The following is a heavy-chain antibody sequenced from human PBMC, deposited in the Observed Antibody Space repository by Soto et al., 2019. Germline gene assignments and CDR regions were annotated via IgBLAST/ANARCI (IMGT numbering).Heavy chain of an antibody. D-gene: IGHD6-13*01. J-gene: IGHJ2*01. CDR3: AVLLAGAAAGPYWYFAI. CDR2: INSDGSST. CDR1: GFTFSSYW. Sequence: EVQLVESGGGLVQPGGSLRLSCAASGFTFSSYWMHWVRQAPGKGLVWVSRINSDGSSTSYADSVKGRFTISRDNAKNTLYLQMNSLRAEDTAVYYCAVLLAGAAAGPYWYFAIWGRGTLVTVSS. V-gene: IGHV3-74*01.